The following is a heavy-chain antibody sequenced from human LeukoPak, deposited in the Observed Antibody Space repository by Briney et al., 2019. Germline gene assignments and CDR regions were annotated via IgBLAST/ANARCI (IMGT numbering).Heavy chain of an antibody. CDR3: ARWAAAGSVDY. CDR1: GGSVSSGSYY. D-gene: IGHD6-13*01. Sequence: PSETLSLTCTVSGGSVSSGSYYWSWIRQPPGKGLEWIGYIYYSGSTNYNPSLKSRVTISVDTSKNQFSLKLSSVTAADTAVYYCARWAAAGSVDYWGQGTLVTVSS. J-gene: IGHJ4*02. CDR2: IYYSGST. V-gene: IGHV4-61*01.